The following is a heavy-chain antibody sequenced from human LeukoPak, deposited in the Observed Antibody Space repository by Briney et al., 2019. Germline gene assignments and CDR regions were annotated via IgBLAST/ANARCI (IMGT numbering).Heavy chain of an antibody. V-gene: IGHV4-4*08. J-gene: IGHJ4*02. CDR3: ARAGISVPAAPLD. CDR1: GGSISSYY. CDR2: IYTSGST. D-gene: IGHD2-2*01. Sequence: SETLSLTCTVSGGSISSYYWSWIRQPPGKGLEWIGRIYTSGSTNYNPSLKSRVTISVDTSKNQFSLKLSSVTAADTAVYYCARAGISVPAAPLDWGQGTLVTVSS.